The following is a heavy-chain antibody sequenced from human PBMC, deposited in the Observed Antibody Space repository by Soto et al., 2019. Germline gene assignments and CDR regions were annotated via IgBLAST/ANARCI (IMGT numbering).Heavy chain of an antibody. J-gene: IGHJ6*02. CDR1: GFTFSTYA. Sequence: GGSLRLSCAASGFTFSTYAMAWVRQAPGKGLEYVSVITSNGGNTDYANSVKGRFTISRDNSKNTLYLQMGSLRAEDMAVYYCARRIPFGYGMDVWGQGTTVTVSS. V-gene: IGHV3-64*01. CDR2: ITSNGGNT. CDR3: ARRIPFGYGMDV. D-gene: IGHD2-21*01.